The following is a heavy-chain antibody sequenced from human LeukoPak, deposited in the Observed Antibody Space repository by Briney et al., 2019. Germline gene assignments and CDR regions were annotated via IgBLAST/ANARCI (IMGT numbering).Heavy chain of an antibody. CDR1: GFTFSTYS. J-gene: IGHJ4*02. CDR3: VRGGDYYASGSFNY. CDR2: ISSSSSYI. V-gene: IGHV3-21*06. Sequence: GGSLRLSCAASGFTFSTYSMNWVRQAPGKGLEWVPSISSSSSYIFYADTVKGRFTISRDNAKNSLYLQMNSLRAEDTAVYYCVRGGDYYASGSFNYWGQGTLVTVSS. D-gene: IGHD3-10*01.